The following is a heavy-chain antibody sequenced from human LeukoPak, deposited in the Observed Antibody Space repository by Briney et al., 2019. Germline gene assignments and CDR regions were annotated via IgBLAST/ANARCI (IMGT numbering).Heavy chain of an antibody. CDR2: FSYDGSNK. CDR1: GFTFNSYA. J-gene: IGHJ4*02. Sequence: PGGSLRLSCTASGFTFNSYAMHWVRQAPGKGLEWVAVFSYDGSNKYYADSVKGRFTISRDNSKNTVFLQMSSLRAEDTAVYYCARSYGSGSYYTPGYWGQGTLVTVSS. CDR3: ARSYGSGSYYTPGY. D-gene: IGHD3-10*01. V-gene: IGHV3-30*04.